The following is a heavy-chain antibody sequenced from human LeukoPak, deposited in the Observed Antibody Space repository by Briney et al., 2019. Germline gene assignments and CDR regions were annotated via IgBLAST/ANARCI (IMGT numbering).Heavy chain of an antibody. J-gene: IGHJ5*02. Sequence: PSETLSLTCAVYGGSFSGYYWSWIRQPPGKGLEWIGEINHSGSTNYNPSIKSRVTISVDTSKNQFSLKLSSVTAADTAVYYCARVPLGSSSSSGGPWGQGTLVTISS. CDR3: ARVPLGSSSSSGGP. D-gene: IGHD6-13*01. CDR1: GGSFSGYY. V-gene: IGHV4-34*01. CDR2: INHSGST.